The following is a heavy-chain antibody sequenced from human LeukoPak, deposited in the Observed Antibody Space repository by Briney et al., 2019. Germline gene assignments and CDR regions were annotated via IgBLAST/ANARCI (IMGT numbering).Heavy chain of an antibody. D-gene: IGHD3-22*01. Sequence: PSETLSLTCTVSGGSISSYYWSWIRQPPGKGLEWIGYIYYSGSTNYNPSLKSRVTISVDTFKNQFSLKLSSVTAADTAVYYCARTYYYDSSGYFFDYWGQGTLVTVSS. CDR3: ARTYYYDSSGYFFDY. CDR2: IYYSGST. CDR1: GGSISSYY. V-gene: IGHV4-59*08. J-gene: IGHJ4*02.